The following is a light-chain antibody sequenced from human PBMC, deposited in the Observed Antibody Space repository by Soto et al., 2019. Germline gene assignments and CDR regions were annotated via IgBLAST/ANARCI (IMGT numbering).Light chain of an antibody. V-gene: IGKV3-15*01. CDR2: GAS. CDR1: QSVGNK. CDR3: QQYNNWPPA. Sequence: IVMTQSPATLSVSPGERVTLSCRASQSVGNKLAWYHQKPGQPPRLLIYGASTRATGIPARFSGSGSGTEFTLSISSLQSEDLAIYFCQQYNNWPPAFGLGTKVEVK. J-gene: IGKJ1*01.